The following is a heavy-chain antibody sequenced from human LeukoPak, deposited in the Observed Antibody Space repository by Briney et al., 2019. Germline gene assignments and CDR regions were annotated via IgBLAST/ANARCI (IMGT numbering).Heavy chain of an antibody. CDR1: GYXFTGYY. Sequence: ASVKVSCKASGYXFTGYYMHWVRQAPGQGLEWMGWINPNSGGTNYAQKFQGRVTMTRDTSISTAYMELSRLRSDDTAVYYCARALGPPGLGNYWGQGTLVTVSS. CDR3: ARALGPPGLGNY. D-gene: IGHD3-16*01. CDR2: INPNSGGT. V-gene: IGHV1-2*02. J-gene: IGHJ4*02.